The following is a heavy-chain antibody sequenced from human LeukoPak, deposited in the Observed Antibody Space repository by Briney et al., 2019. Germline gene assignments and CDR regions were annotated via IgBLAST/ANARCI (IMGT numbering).Heavy chain of an antibody. V-gene: IGHV4-59*01. D-gene: IGHD2-15*01. CDR3: ARAEGYCSGGTCYGFSHFDY. Sequence: SETLSLTCTASGGSIRTYYWSWIRQPPGKGLEWIGYIHYNGNTNYNPSLKSRVTISVDTSKNQFSLKLSSVTAADTAVYYCARAEGYCSGGTCYGFSHFDYWGQGTLVTVSS. CDR1: GGSIRTYY. CDR2: IHYNGNT. J-gene: IGHJ4*02.